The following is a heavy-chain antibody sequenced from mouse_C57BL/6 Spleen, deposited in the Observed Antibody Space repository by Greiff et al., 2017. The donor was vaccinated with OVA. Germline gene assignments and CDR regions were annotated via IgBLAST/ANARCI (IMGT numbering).Heavy chain of an antibody. D-gene: IGHD2-4*01. CDR3: ATIYYDYLDY. Sequence: VQLKESGPGLVKPSQSLSLTCSVTGYSITSGYYWNWIRQFPGNKLEWMGYISYDGSNNYNPSLKNRISITRDTSKNQFFLKLNSVTTEDTATYYCATIYYDYLDYWGQGTTLTVSS. J-gene: IGHJ2*01. CDR2: ISYDGSN. V-gene: IGHV3-6*01. CDR1: GYSITSGYY.